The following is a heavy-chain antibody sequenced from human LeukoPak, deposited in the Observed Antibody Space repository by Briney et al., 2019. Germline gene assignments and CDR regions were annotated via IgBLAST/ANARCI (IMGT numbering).Heavy chain of an antibody. J-gene: IGHJ3*01. CDR2: IWYDGSNK. CDR1: GFTFSSYG. Sequence: GGSLRLSCAASGFTFSSYGVHWVRQAPGKGLEWVAVIWYDGSNKYYADSVKGRFTISRDNSKNTLYLQMNSLRAEDTAVYYCAKDFEITFGGASGPSTWGQGTMVTVSS. D-gene: IGHD3-16*01. CDR3: AKDFEITFGGASGPST. V-gene: IGHV3-33*06.